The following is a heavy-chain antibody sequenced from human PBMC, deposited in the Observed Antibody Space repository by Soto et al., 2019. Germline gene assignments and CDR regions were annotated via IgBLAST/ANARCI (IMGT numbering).Heavy chain of an antibody. V-gene: IGHV3-64*01. J-gene: IGHJ4*02. CDR2: ISSNGGST. CDR3: AREGAGWHIDY. Sequence: EVQLVESGGGLVQPGGSLRLSCAASGFTFSSYAMHWVRQAPGKGLEYVSAISSNGGSTYYANSVKGRFTISRDNSKNTLYLQMGSLRAEDMAVYYCAREGAGWHIDYWGQGTLVTVSS. CDR1: GFTFSSYA. D-gene: IGHD2-15*01.